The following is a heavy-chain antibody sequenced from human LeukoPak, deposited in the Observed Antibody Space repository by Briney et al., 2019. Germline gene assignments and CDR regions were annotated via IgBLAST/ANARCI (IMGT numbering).Heavy chain of an antibody. J-gene: IGHJ4*02. Sequence: SVKVSCKASGYTFSSYFLYWVRQAPGQGLEWMGRIIPILGIANYAQKFQGRVTITADKSTSTAYMELSSLRSEDTAVYYCAREPTYYDFWSGYYTPFDYWGQGTLVTVSS. V-gene: IGHV1-69*04. CDR2: IIPILGIA. D-gene: IGHD3-3*01. CDR1: GYTFSSYF. CDR3: AREPTYYDFWSGYYTPFDY.